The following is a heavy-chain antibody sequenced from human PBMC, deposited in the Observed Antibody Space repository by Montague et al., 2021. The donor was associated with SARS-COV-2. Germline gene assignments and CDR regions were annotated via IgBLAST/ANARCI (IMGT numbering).Heavy chain of an antibody. Sequence: SLRLSCAASGFTFSNFAMQWIRRAPGKGLEFVAVISDDGTIGRYADSVEGRFSVSRDNSRNIAFLQMNNLRPEETARYYCARPSRDSGAWYGMDVWGQGTTVTVSS. CDR2: ISDDGTIG. V-gene: IGHV3-30*04. J-gene: IGHJ6*02. D-gene: IGHD3-10*01. CDR1: GFTFSNFA. CDR3: ARPSRDSGAWYGMDV.